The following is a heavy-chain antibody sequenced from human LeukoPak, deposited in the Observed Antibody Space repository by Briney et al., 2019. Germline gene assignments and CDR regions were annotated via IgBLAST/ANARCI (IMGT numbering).Heavy chain of an antibody. J-gene: IGHJ6*03. CDR2: ISSSSSYI. D-gene: IGHD2-15*01. CDR3: ARVLRYCSGGNCYSGGLGYMDV. Sequence: GGSLRLSCAASGFTFSSYSMNWVRQAPGKGLEWVSSISSSSSYIYYADSVKGRFTISRDNAKNSLFLQMNSLTAEDTAVYYCARVLRYCSGGNCYSGGLGYMDVWGKGTTVTISS. CDR1: GFTFSSYS. V-gene: IGHV3-21*04.